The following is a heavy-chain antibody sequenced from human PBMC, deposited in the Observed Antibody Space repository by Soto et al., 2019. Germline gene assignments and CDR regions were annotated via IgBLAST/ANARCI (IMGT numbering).Heavy chain of an antibody. J-gene: IGHJ4*02. CDR1: GFTFSSYA. CDR3: TTAVFVTGFDY. D-gene: IGHD2-21*02. CDR2: ISGSGGST. Sequence: GGSLRLSCAASGFTFSSYAMSWVRQAPGKGLEWVSAISGSGGSTYYADSVKGRFTISRDNSKNTLYLQMNSLRAEDTAVYYCTTAVFVTGFDYWGQGTLVTVSS. V-gene: IGHV3-23*01.